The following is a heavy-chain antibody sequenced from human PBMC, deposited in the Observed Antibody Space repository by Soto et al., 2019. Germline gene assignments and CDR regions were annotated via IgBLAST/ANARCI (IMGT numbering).Heavy chain of an antibody. CDR1: GYTFTGYY. Sequence: QVQLVQSGAEVKKPGASVKVSCKASGYTFTGYYMHWVRQAPGQGLEWVGWINPNSGGTNYAQKFQGWVTMTRDTSISTAYMELSRLRSDDTAVYYCARGRPLDGDYVGWFDPWGQGTLVTVSS. CDR3: ARGRPLDGDYVGWFDP. D-gene: IGHD4-17*01. V-gene: IGHV1-2*04. J-gene: IGHJ5*02. CDR2: INPNSGGT.